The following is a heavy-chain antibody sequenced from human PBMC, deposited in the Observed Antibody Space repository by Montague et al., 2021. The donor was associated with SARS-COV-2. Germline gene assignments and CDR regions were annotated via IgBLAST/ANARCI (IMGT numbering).Heavy chain of an antibody. Sequence: SLRLSCAASGFTFSSYWMHWVRQAPGKGPVWVSRINSDGSSTSYADSVKGRFTISRDNAKNTLYLQMNSLRAEDTAVYYCARDIVAPYYFDYWGQGTLVTVSS. V-gene: IGHV3-74*01. CDR1: GFTFSSYW. J-gene: IGHJ4*02. D-gene: IGHD5-12*01. CDR3: ARDIVAPYYFDY. CDR2: INSDGSST.